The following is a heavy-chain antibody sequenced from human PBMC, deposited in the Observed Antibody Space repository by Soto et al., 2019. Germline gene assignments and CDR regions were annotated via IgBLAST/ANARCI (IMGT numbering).Heavy chain of an antibody. J-gene: IGHJ6*02. Sequence: QVQLVQSGAEVKKPGSSVKVSCKASGGTFSSYAISWVRQAPGQGLEWMGGIIPIFGTANYAQKFQGRVTITADESTSTAYMELSSLRSEDTAVYYCARWPEAVAGPNYYYYYGMDVWGQGTTVTVSS. CDR1: GGTFSSYA. V-gene: IGHV1-69*01. CDR2: IIPIFGTA. CDR3: ARWPEAVAGPNYYYYYGMDV. D-gene: IGHD6-19*01.